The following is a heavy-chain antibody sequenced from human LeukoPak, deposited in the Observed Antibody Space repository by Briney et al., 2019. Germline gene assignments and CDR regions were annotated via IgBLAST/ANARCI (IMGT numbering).Heavy chain of an antibody. V-gene: IGHV3-48*03. D-gene: IGHD3-10*01. CDR2: INSNGSLV. Sequence: GGSLRLSCVASGFSFSNYEMNWVRQAPGKGLEWLSYINSNGSLVFYADSVKGRFTISRDNAKTSLYLQMNSLRAEDTAVYYCARDQYGSGSYFDYWGQGTLVTVSS. CDR3: ARDQYGSGSYFDY. J-gene: IGHJ4*02. CDR1: GFSFSNYE.